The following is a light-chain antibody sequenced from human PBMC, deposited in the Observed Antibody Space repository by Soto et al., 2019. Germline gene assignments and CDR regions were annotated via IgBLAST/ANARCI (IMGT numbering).Light chain of an antibody. J-gene: IGLJ1*01. CDR2: EVS. CDR1: SSDVGGYDY. Sequence: QSALTQPPSASGSPGQPVTISFTGTSSDVGGYDYVSWYQQYPGKAPKLLIYEVSKRPSGVPDLFSGSKTGNPASLTVSGLQAEDEADYYCTSYAGDNTYLFGKRTKLTVL. CDR3: TSYAGDNTYL. V-gene: IGLV2-8*01.